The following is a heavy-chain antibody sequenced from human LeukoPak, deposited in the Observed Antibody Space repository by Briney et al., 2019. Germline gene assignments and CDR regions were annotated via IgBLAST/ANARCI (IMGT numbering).Heavy chain of an antibody. Sequence: ASVKVSCKASGYNFITIATSWVRQAPGQGLEWMGWSSAYNGDGNFVQKFQGRVTMTTETSTKTGYMELRSLRYDDTAVYYCARGGPWVVATINDYYLDVWGKGTTVTVSS. CDR1: GYNFITIA. CDR2: SSAYNGDG. D-gene: IGHD5-24*01. CDR3: ARGGPWVVATINDYYLDV. J-gene: IGHJ6*03. V-gene: IGHV1-18*01.